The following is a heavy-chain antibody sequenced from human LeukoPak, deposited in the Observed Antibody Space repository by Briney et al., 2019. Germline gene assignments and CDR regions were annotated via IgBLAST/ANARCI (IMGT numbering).Heavy chain of an antibody. V-gene: IGHV1-69*04. Sequence: SVKVSCKASGGTFSSYAISWVRQAPGQGFEWMGRIIPILGIANYAQKFQGRVTITADKSTSTAYMELSSLRSEDTAVYYCARDRYYGSGSYYNWFDPWGQGTLVTVSS. CDR2: IIPILGIA. CDR1: GGTFSSYA. J-gene: IGHJ5*02. D-gene: IGHD3-10*01. CDR3: ARDRYYGSGSYYNWFDP.